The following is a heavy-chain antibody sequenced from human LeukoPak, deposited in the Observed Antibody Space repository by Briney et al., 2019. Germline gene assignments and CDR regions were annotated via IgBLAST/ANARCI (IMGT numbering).Heavy chain of an antibody. CDR1: GFTFSSYA. Sequence: GGSLRLSCAASGFTFSSYAMSWVRQAPGKGLEWVSAISGSGGSTYYADSVKGRFTISRDNSKNTLYLQMNSLRAENTAVYYCAKERVVMVAATRWCYFDYWGQGTLVTVSS. J-gene: IGHJ4*02. CDR3: AKERVVMVAATRWCYFDY. V-gene: IGHV3-23*01. CDR2: ISGSGGST. D-gene: IGHD2-15*01.